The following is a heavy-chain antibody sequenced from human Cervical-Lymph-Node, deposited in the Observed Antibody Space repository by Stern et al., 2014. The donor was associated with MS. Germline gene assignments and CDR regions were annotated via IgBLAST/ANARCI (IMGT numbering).Heavy chain of an antibody. CDR2: ISRSGSII. CDR3: ARGGRGTSYYWQY. CDR1: GLTFNDYY. D-gene: IGHD1-26*01. V-gene: IGHV3-11*01. J-gene: IGHJ4*02. Sequence: VHLVESGGGLVKPGGTLRLSCAASGLTFNDYYMTWIRQAPGKGLEWVSHISRSGSIIYYADSVKGRFTISRDNANKSLFLQMNSLRAEDTAVYYCARGGRGTSYYWQYWGQGTLVTVSS.